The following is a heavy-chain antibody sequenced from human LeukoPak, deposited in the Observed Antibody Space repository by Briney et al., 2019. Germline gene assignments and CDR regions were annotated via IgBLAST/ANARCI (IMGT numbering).Heavy chain of an antibody. CDR2: IYHSGST. D-gene: IGHD1-26*01. CDR3: ARHAIRRTLGSDY. J-gene: IGHJ4*02. Sequence: SETLSLTCAVSGYSISSGYYWGWIRQPPGKGLEGIGSIYHSGSTYYNPSLKSRVTISVDTSKNQFSLKLSSVTAADTAVYYCARHAIRRTLGSDYWGQGTLVTVSS. V-gene: IGHV4-38-2*01. CDR1: GYSISSGYY.